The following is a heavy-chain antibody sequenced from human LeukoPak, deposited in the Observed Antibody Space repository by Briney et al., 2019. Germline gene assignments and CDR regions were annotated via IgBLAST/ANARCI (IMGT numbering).Heavy chain of an antibody. V-gene: IGHV3-23*01. J-gene: IGHJ5*02. D-gene: IGHD6-13*01. CDR2: ISGSGGST. Sequence: GGSLRLSCAASGFTFSSYSMNWARQAPGKGLEWVSAISGSGGSTYYADSVKGRFTISRDNSKSTLYLQMNSLNAEDTAVYYCAKYSDQQRSTFDPWGQGTLVTVSS. CDR3: AKYSDQQRSTFDP. CDR1: GFTFSSYS.